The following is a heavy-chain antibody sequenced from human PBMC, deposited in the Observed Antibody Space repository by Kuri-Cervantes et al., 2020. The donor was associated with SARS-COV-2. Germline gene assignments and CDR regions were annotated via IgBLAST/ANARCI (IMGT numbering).Heavy chain of an antibody. V-gene: IGHV4-30-2*01. D-gene: IGHD6-13*01. Sequence: SVTLSLTCTVSGGSISSGGYYWSWIRQPPGKGLEWIGYIYHSGSTYYNPSLKSRVTISVDRSKNQFPLKLSSVTAADTAVYYCARDLGIAAAGSWGYFDYWGQGTLVTVSS. J-gene: IGHJ4*02. CDR2: IYHSGST. CDR3: ARDLGIAAAGSWGYFDY. CDR1: GGSISSGGYY.